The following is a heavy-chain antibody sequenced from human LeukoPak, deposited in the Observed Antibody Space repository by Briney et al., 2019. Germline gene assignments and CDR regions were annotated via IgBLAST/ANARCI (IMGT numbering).Heavy chain of an antibody. CDR3: ARAVTGTRNAMDV. V-gene: IGHV3-74*01. Sequence: GGSLRPFCAASGFSLSPYWMHWVRQAPGKGLVCISRISTDGSSTNYADSVKGRFTISRDNAKNTLYLQMNSLRADDTAVYYCARAVTGTRNAMDVWGQGATVTVSS. J-gene: IGHJ6*02. CDR1: GFSLSPYW. CDR2: ISTDGSST. D-gene: IGHD6-19*01.